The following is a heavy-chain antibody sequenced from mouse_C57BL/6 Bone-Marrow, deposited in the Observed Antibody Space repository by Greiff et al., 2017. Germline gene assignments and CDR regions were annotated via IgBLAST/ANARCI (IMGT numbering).Heavy chain of an antibody. D-gene: IGHD2-3*01. Sequence: VQLQQPGPELVKPGASVKISCKASGYSFTSYYIHWVKQRPGQGLEWIGWIYPGSGNTKYNEKFKGKATLTADTSSSSAYMQLSGLTSDASAVYYCARTDGYFPYAMDYWGQGTSVTVSS. V-gene: IGHV1-66*01. J-gene: IGHJ4*01. CDR3: ARTDGYFPYAMDY. CDR2: IYPGSGNT. CDR1: GYSFTSYY.